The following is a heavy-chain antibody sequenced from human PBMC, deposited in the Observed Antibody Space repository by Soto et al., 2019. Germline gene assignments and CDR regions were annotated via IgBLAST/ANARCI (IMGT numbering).Heavy chain of an antibody. V-gene: IGHV3-33*01. J-gene: IGHJ4*02. CDR1: GFSVSTHV. CDR2: LWYDGSRE. D-gene: IGHD3-22*01. CDR3: ARVPRYDTWYFDY. Sequence: QVQLVESGGGVVQPGRSLRLSCTASGFSVSTHVIHWVRQAPGKGLEWVAVLWYDGSREYYAESVKGRFTISRDNSKNTMYLQMKSLRAEDTAVYYCARVPRYDTWYFDYWGQGTLATVPS.